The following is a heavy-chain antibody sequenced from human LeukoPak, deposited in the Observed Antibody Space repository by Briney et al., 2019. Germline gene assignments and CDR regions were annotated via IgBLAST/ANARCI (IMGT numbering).Heavy chain of an antibody. V-gene: IGHV4-59*08. J-gene: IGHJ4*02. CDR3: ARFFWSNSKRLDY. CDR1: GGSISGYF. Sequence: SSETLSLTCTVSGGSISGYFWSWIRQPPGKGLEWIGYIHHGGSTIYNPSLKSRVTISVDTSKNQFSLKVSSVTAADTAVYYCARFFWSNSKRLDYWGQGTAVTVSS. D-gene: IGHD3-3*01. CDR2: IHHGGST.